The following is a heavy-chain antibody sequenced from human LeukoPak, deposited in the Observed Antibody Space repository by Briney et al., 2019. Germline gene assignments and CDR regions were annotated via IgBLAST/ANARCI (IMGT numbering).Heavy chain of an antibody. CDR3: ARDRGPRTGFMVREAYDY. CDR2: DNGDGSTT. D-gene: IGHD3-10*01. J-gene: IGHJ4*02. CDR1: GFSLSGYW. Sequence: LAGGSLRLSCVASGFSLSGYWMYWVRQAPGKGLMYISRDNGDGSTTNYADVVKGRFTMSRDNVKNTLYLQMNSLRVEDTAVYYCARDRGPRTGFMVREAYDYWGQGTLVTVSS. V-gene: IGHV3-74*01.